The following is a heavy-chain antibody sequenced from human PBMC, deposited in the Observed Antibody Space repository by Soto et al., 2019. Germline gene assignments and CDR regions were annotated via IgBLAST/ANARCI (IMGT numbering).Heavy chain of an antibody. D-gene: IGHD3-22*01. CDR1: GHTFTITRFP. CDR3: ASTKYDSSAYYYWYLGL. CDR2: INVGNDNT. Sequence: QVHLVQSGAEVKKPGASVRLSCQASGHTFTITRFPMHWVRQAPGQRLEWMGLINVGNDNTKYSQKFQGRVTITADTSANTVYLELSSLRSEDTAVYYCASTKYDSSAYYYWYLGLWGRGTLVTVSS. V-gene: IGHV1-3*01. J-gene: IGHJ2*01.